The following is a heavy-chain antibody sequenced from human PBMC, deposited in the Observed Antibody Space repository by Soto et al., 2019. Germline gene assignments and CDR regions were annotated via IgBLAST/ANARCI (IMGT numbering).Heavy chain of an antibody. V-gene: IGHV4-31*03. Sequence: SETLSLTCTVSGGSISSGGYYWSWIRQHPGKGLEWIGYIYYSGSTYYNPSLKSRVTISVDTSKNQFSLKLSSVTAADTAVYYCARDPTYYDFWSGYPNTPYYYYGMDVWGQGTTVTVSS. CDR1: GGSISSGGYY. J-gene: IGHJ6*02. CDR2: IYYSGST. CDR3: ARDPTYYDFWSGYPNTPYYYYGMDV. D-gene: IGHD3-3*01.